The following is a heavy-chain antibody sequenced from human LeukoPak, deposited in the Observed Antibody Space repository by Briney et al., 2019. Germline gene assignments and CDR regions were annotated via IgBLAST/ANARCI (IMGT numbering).Heavy chain of an antibody. J-gene: IGHJ6*03. CDR3: ARGGGGAGQSSSSWCFWDYYYYMDV. CDR2: IYYSGST. CDR1: GGSISSSSYY. D-gene: IGHD6-13*01. V-gene: IGHV4-39*07. Sequence: SETLSLTCTVSGGSISSSSYYWGWIRQPPGKGLEWIGSIYYSGSTYYNPSLKSRVTISVDTSKNQFSLKLSSVTAADTAVYYCARGGGGAGQSSSSWCFWDYYYYMDVWGKGTTVTVSS.